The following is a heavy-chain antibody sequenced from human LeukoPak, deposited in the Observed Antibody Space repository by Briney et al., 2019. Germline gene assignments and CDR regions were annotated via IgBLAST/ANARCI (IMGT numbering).Heavy chain of an antibody. D-gene: IGHD2-2*01. CDR2: IYYSGST. V-gene: IGHV4-39*07. CDR1: GGSISSTSYY. CDR3: ARTDIVVVPAATREYYFDY. Sequence: SETLSLTCTVSGGSISSTSYYWGWIRQPLGKGLEWIASIYYSGSTYYNPSLKSRVTISVDTSKNQFSLKLSSVTAADTAVYYCARTDIVVVPAATREYYFDYWGQGTLVTVSS. J-gene: IGHJ4*02.